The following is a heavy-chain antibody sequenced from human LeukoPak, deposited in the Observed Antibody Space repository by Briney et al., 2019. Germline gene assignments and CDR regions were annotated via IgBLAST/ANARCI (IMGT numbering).Heavy chain of an antibody. J-gene: IGHJ4*02. CDR1: GFTFDDYA. CDR2: ISWNSGSI. Sequence: GRSLRLSCAASGFTFDDYAMHWVRQAPGKGLEWVSGISWNSGSIGYADSVKGRFTISRDNAKNSLYLQMNSLRAEDTALYYCAKAAKYFYASSGYLDYWGPGTLVTVSS. V-gene: IGHV3-9*01. CDR3: AKAAKYFYASSGYLDY. D-gene: IGHD3-22*01.